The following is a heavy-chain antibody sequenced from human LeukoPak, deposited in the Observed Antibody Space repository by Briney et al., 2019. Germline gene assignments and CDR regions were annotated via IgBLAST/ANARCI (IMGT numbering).Heavy chain of an antibody. CDR2: IRYDGSRT. D-gene: IGHD7-27*01. CDR1: GFIFKNFG. V-gene: IGHV3-30*02. CDR3: AKDRSWGMNSAEY. Sequence: GGSLRLSCAASGFIFKNFGMYWVRQAPGKGLEWVAFIRYDGSRTYYTDSVKGLFTISRDNSNNTLYLQMNSLRPEDTAVYFCAKDRSWGMNSAEYWGQGTLVTVSS. J-gene: IGHJ4*02.